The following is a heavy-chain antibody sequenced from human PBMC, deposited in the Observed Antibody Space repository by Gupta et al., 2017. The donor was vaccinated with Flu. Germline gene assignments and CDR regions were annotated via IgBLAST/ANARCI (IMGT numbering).Heavy chain of an antibody. CDR1: VFSLSNARMG. CDR3: ARIPSGSYYAVDY. V-gene: IGHV2-26*01. CDR2: IFSNDEK. J-gene: IGHJ4*02. D-gene: IGHD1-26*01. Sequence: VTLKESGPVLVTPTETLTLTCTVSVFSLSNARMGVSWIRQTPAKALEWLAHIFSNDEKSYSTALKSRLTISKDTSKSQVVLTMTNIDPVDTATYYCARIPSGSYYAVDYWGQGTLVTVSS.